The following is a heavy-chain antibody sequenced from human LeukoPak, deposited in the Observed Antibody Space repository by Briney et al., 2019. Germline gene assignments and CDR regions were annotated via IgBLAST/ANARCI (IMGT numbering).Heavy chain of an antibody. CDR1: GGSISNYY. CDR2: IYSSGST. V-gene: IGHV4-4*07. CDR3: ARNTLINAMDV. J-gene: IGHJ6*02. D-gene: IGHD2-2*02. Sequence: PSETLSLTCTVSGGSISNYYRSWIRQPAGKGLEWIGHIYSSGSTNYDPSLKRRVTMSVDTSENQFSLKLSSVTAADTAVYYCARNTLINAMDVWGQGTTVTVSS.